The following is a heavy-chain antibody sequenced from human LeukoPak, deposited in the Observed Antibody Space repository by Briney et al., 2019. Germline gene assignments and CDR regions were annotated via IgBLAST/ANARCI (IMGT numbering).Heavy chain of an antibody. CDR1: GFTFSSYA. CDR3: ARDGWDDILTGSATFDY. CDR2: ISYDGSNK. J-gene: IGHJ4*02. D-gene: IGHD3-9*01. Sequence: GGSLRLSCAASGFTFSSYAMHWVRQAPGKGLEWVAVISYDGSNKYYADSVKGRFTISRDNSKNTLYLQMNSLRAEDTAVYYCARDGWDDILTGSATFDYWGQGTLVTVSS. V-gene: IGHV3-30-3*01.